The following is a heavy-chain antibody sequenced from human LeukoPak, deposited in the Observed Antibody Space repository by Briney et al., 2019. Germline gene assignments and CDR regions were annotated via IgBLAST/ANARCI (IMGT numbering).Heavy chain of an antibody. CDR1: GGSVSDYY. CDR3: ARTPIYYFDNSGYYN. D-gene: IGHD3-22*01. Sequence: SETLSLTCTISGGSVSDYYWSWIRQSPGKGLEWIGYIYHTGSTSYSPSLKSRVTISVDTSKKQFSLRLSSVTAADTAVYYCARTPIYYFDNSGYYNWGQGTLVTVSS. J-gene: IGHJ4*02. V-gene: IGHV4-59*02. CDR2: IYHTGST.